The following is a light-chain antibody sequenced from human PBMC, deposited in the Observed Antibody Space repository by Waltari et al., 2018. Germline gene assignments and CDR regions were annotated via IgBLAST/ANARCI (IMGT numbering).Light chain of an antibody. CDR2: MNI. Sequence: QSVVTQPPSASGTPGQRVTISCSGSNSNIGSNAVNWYQHLPGTAPKLLIYMNIHRPSGVPDRFSASKSGSSASLAISGLHSEDEGDYYCASWDDSLTGSWVFGGGTKLTVL. CDR1: NSNIGSNA. CDR3: ASWDDSLTGSWV. J-gene: IGLJ3*02. V-gene: IGLV1-44*01.